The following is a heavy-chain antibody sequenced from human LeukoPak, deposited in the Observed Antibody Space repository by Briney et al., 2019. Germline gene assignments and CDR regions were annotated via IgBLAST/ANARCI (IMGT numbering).Heavy chain of an antibody. CDR1: GFTFSKYG. Sequence: PGGSLRLSCAASGFTFSKYGMHWVRQAPGKGLEWVAVISYDGSNKYYGDSVKGRFTISRDNSKSTLYLQMNSLRAEDTAVYYCAKSGNSGGPFVYWGQGTLVTVSS. CDR3: AKSGNSGGPFVY. CDR2: ISYDGSNK. J-gene: IGHJ4*02. D-gene: IGHD4-23*01. V-gene: IGHV3-30*18.